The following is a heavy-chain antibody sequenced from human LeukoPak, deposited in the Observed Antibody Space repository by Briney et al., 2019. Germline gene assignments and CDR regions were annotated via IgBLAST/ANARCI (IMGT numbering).Heavy chain of an antibody. CDR1: GFTFRSYS. CDR2: ISSSSSTI. V-gene: IGHV3-48*01. J-gene: IGHJ3*02. Sequence: PGGSLRLSCAASGFTFRSYSMNWVRQAPGKGLEWVSYISSSSSTIYYAHSVKGRFTISRDNDKNSLYLQMNSLRAEDTAVYYCARDEEEDAFDIWGQGTMVTVSS. CDR3: ARDEEEDAFDI.